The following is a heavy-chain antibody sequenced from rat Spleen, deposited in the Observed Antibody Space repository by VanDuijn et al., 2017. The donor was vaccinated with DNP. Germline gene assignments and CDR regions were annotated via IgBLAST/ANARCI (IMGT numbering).Heavy chain of an antibody. Sequence: EVQLVESGGGLVQPGRSLKLSCVASGFTFSDYNMAWVRQAPKKGLEWVATISYDGSDTDYRDSVKGRFTISRDNANSTLYLQMDSLRSEDSATYYCTIDSYNSPFAYWGQGALVTVSS. D-gene: IGHD1-5*01. V-gene: IGHV5-7*01. CDR2: ISYDGSDT. J-gene: IGHJ3*01. CDR1: GFTFSDYN. CDR3: TIDSYNSPFAY.